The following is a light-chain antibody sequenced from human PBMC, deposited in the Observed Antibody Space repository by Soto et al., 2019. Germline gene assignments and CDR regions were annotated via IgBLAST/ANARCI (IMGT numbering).Light chain of an antibody. V-gene: IGLV2-14*03. CDR1: SSDVGGYNY. Sequence: QSVLTQPASVSGSPGQSITISCTGTSSDVGGYNYVSWYKQHPGKAPKLIIYEVTNRPSGVSNRFSGSKSGNTASLTISGLQAEDEADYYCSSYTTISTSYVFGTGTKVTVL. J-gene: IGLJ1*01. CDR2: EVT. CDR3: SSYTTISTSYV.